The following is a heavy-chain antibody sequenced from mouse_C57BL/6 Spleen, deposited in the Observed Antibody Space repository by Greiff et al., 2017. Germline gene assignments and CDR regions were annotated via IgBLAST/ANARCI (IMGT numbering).Heavy chain of an antibody. Sequence: VKLMESGPGLVAPSQSLSITCTVSGFSLTSYGVSWVRQPPGKGLEWLGVIWGDGGTNYSSAPIPSLRTRTANSKTQFYVKLNSLQPDYTATYYCAKEGGSSGYRFAYWGQGTLVTVSA. CDR1: GFSLTSYG. D-gene: IGHD3-2*02. CDR2: IWGDGGT. CDR3: AKEGGSSGYRFAY. V-gene: IGHV2-3*01. J-gene: IGHJ3*01.